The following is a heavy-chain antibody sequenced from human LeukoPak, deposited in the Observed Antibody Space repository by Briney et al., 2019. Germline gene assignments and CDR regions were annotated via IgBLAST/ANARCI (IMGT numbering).Heavy chain of an antibody. CDR3: ATSPTGEGY. D-gene: IGHD7-27*01. J-gene: IGHJ4*02. V-gene: IGHV3-23*01. Sequence: GGSLRLSCAASGFTFSSYAMSWVRQAPGKGLEWVSGISGSGGSTYYADSVKGRFTISRDNSKNTLYLQMNSLRADDTAIYYCATSPTGEGYWGQGTLVTVPS. CDR1: GFTFSSYA. CDR2: ISGSGGST.